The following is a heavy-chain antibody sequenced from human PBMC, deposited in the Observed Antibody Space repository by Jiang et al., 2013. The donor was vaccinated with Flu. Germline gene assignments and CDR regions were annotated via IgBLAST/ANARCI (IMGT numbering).Heavy chain of an antibody. J-gene: IGHJ3*02. V-gene: IGHV1-18*01. Sequence: SGAEVKKPGASVKVSCKASGYTFTSYGISWVRQAPGQGLEWMGWISAYNGNTNYAQKLQGRVTMTTDTSTSTACMELRSLRSDDTAVYYCAISLPTLAAGLGGALDIWAKGQWSPSL. CDR1: GYTFTSYG. CDR2: ISAYNGNT. D-gene: IGHD6-13*01. CDR3: AISLPTLAAGLGGALDI.